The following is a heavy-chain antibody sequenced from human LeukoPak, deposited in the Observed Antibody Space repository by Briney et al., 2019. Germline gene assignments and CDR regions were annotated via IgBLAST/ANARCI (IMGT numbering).Heavy chain of an antibody. CDR3: ARGGGDTAMAHDY. V-gene: IGHV3-69-1*01. Sequence: GGSLRLSCVASGFILSEYAMNWVRQAPGKGLEWVSVVGGDDTNYYIDSAKGRFTISRDDAKNTLYLQVNSLRVEDTGVYFCARGGGDTAMAHDYWGQGILVTVSS. CDR2: VGGDDTN. CDR1: GFILSEYA. D-gene: IGHD5-18*01. J-gene: IGHJ4*02.